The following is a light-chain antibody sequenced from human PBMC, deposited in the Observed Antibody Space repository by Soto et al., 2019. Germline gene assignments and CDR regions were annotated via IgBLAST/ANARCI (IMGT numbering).Light chain of an antibody. CDR3: SSYTSSSTLYV. CDR2: EVS. Sequence: QSALTQPPSASGSPGQSITISCAGTCSDIGGYNYVSWYQQHPGKAPKVMIYEVSNRPSGVSNRFSGSKSGNTASLTISGLQAEDEADYYCSSYTSSSTLYVFGSGTKVTVL. J-gene: IGLJ1*01. CDR1: CSDIGGYNY. V-gene: IGLV2-14*01.